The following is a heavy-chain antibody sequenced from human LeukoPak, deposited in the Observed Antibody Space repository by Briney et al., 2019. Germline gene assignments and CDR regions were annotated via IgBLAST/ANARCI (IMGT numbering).Heavy chain of an antibody. V-gene: IGHV3-7*01. CDR1: GFTFSSYW. D-gene: IGHD6-19*01. J-gene: IGHJ3*02. CDR3: ARGASVVAGNDNAFDI. Sequence: GGSLRLSCAASGFTFSSYWMSWVRQAPGKGLEWVATVKQDGSEKYYVDSAKGRFTISRDNAKNFLYLQMNSLRAEDTAVYYCARGASVVAGNDNAFDIWGQGTMVTVSS. CDR2: VKQDGSEK.